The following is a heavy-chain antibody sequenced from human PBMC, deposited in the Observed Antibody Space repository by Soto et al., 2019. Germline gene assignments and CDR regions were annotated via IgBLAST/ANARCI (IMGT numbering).Heavy chain of an antibody. CDR3: ASGRAVEKDSIY. CDR2: IIPMFGSA. Sequence: SSVKVSCKASGGSFSSFAFSSVRQPPGPRLEWMGGIIPMFGSANYGQEFLGRVTFTAEGSRSTGYMELSSLRSEDTPGYYCASGRAVEKDSIYWGQGTLVTVSS. CDR1: GGSFSSFA. V-gene: IGHV1-69*13. J-gene: IGHJ4*02. D-gene: IGHD2-15*01.